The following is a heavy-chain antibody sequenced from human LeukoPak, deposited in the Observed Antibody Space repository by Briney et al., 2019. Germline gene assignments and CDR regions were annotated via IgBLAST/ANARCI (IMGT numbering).Heavy chain of an antibody. D-gene: IGHD5-24*01. Sequence: SETLSLTCTVSGGSISRYYWSWIRQPPGKGLEFIGYIYYIGNTNYNPSLKSRVTISVDTSKNQFSLKLSSVTAADTAVYYCARAGLGYNRNPDFDYWGQGTLVTVSS. CDR2: IYYIGNT. J-gene: IGHJ4*02. V-gene: IGHV4-59*12. CDR3: ARAGLGYNRNPDFDY. CDR1: GGSISRYY.